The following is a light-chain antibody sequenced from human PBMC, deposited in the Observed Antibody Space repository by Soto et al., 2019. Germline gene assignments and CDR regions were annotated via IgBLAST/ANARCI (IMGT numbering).Light chain of an antibody. V-gene: IGKV3-15*01. CDR2: DVS. Sequence: EIVMTQSPATLSVSPGERATLSCRAGQGVTTNFAWYQQKSGQSPRLLIYDVSIRATGVPARFSGTGSETDFTLTISGLQSEDSAVYFCHQYNNWPFSFDQGTRVEIK. CDR1: QGVTTN. CDR3: HQYNNWPFS. J-gene: IGKJ5*01.